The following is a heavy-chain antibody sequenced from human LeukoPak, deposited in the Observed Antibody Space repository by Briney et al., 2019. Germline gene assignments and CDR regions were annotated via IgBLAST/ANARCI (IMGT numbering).Heavy chain of an antibody. CDR3: ARAGWGYSSSWDYYYYMDV. CDR2: INPNSGGT. Sequence: ASVTVSCTASGYTFTSYYMHWVRQAPGQGLEWMGWINPNSGGTNHAQKFQGRVTMTRDTSISTAYMELSRLRSDDTAVYYCARAGWGYSSSWDYYYYMDVWGKGTTVTVSS. J-gene: IGHJ6*03. V-gene: IGHV1-2*02. D-gene: IGHD6-13*01. CDR1: GYTFTSYY.